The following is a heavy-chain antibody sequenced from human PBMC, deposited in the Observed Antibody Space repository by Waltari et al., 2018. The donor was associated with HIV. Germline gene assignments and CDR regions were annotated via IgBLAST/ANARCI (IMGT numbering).Heavy chain of an antibody. D-gene: IGHD3-22*01. Sequence: QVQLQESGPGLVKPSQTLSLSCTVSGGSISSGAYYWGWIPQHPGKGLEWIGYIYYTGSTYYNSSLKSRVTISVDMSKNQFSLKLTSVTAADTAVYYCARGLDSSGYYYGLGDAFDIWGQGTMVTVSS. V-gene: IGHV4-31*03. CDR2: IYYTGST. CDR3: ARGLDSSGYYYGLGDAFDI. CDR1: GGSISSGAYY. J-gene: IGHJ3*02.